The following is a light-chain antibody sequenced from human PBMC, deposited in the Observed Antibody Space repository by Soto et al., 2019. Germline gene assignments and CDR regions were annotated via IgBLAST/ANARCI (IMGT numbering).Light chain of an antibody. CDR3: V. V-gene: IGLV2-11*01. Sequence: QSALTQPRSVSGSPGQSVTISCTGTSSDVGGYNYVSWYQQHPGKAPKLMIYDVSKRPSGVPDRFSGSKSGNTASLTISGLQAEDEADYLKVFRTGTKLTVL. CDR2: DVS. J-gene: IGLJ1*01. CDR1: SSDVGGYNY.